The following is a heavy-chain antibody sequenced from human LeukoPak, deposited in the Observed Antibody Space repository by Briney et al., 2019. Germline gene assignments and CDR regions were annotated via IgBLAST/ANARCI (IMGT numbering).Heavy chain of an antibody. CDR1: GFTFSSYS. V-gene: IGHV3-21*01. Sequence: GGSLRLSCAASGFTFSSYSMNWVRQAPGKGLEWVSSISSSSSYRYYADSVKGRFTISRDNAKNSLYLQMNSLRAEDTAVYYCARDGSSSGWYYFDYWGQGTLVTVSS. D-gene: IGHD6-19*01. CDR2: ISSSSSYR. CDR3: ARDGSSSGWYYFDY. J-gene: IGHJ4*02.